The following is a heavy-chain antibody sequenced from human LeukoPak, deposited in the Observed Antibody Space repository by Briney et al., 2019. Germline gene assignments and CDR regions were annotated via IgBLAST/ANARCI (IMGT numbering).Heavy chain of an antibody. D-gene: IGHD3-22*01. J-gene: IGHJ4*02. CDR1: GFTFSSYA. Sequence: GGSLRLSCAASGFTFSSYAMSWVRQAPGKGLEWVSAISGSGGSTYYTDSVKGRFTISRDNSKNTLYLQMNSLRAEDTAVYYCAKDSSGYSLVYWGQGTLVTVSS. CDR3: AKDSSGYSLVY. CDR2: ISGSGGST. V-gene: IGHV3-23*01.